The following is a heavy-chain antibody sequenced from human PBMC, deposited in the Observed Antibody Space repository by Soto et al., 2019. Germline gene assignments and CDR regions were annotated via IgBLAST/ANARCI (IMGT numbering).Heavy chain of an antibody. CDR2: IYPGDSDT. J-gene: IGHJ6*02. D-gene: IGHD2-2*01. CDR3: ARRLGYCISTSCYAHYGMDV. CDR1: GYSFTSYW. Sequence: GESLKISCKGSGYSFTSYWIGWVRQMPGKGLEWMGIIYPGDSDTRYSPSFQGQVTISADKSISTAYLQWSSLKASDTAMYYCARRLGYCISTSCYAHYGMDVWGQGTTVTVSS. V-gene: IGHV5-51*01.